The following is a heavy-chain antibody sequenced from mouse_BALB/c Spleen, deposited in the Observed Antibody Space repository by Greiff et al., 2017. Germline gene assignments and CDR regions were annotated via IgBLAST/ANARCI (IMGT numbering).Heavy chain of an antibody. V-gene: IGHV14-4*02. D-gene: IGHD4-1*01. CDR1: GFNIKDYY. CDR2: IDPENGDT. J-gene: IGHJ2*01. CDR3: NAPPANWDTFDY. Sequence: EVQLQQSGAELVRPGALVKLSCKASGFNIKDYYMHWVKQRPEQGLEWIGWIDPENGDTEYAPKFQGKATMTADTSSNTAYLQLSSLTSEDTAVYYCNAPPANWDTFDYWGQGTTLTVSS.